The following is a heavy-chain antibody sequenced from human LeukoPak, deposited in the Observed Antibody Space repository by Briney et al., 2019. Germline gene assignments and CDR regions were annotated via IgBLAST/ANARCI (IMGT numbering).Heavy chain of an antibody. J-gene: IGHJ4*02. CDR2: INAGNGDT. D-gene: IGHD6-13*01. V-gene: IGHV1-3*01. CDR1: GYTFTHYA. CDR3: ARISSSWSSCDY. Sequence: ASVKVSCKASGYTFTHYALHWVRQAPGQRLEWMGWINAGNGDTKYSQKFEARVTMTGDTSATTVYMELSSLRSEDTAVYYCARISSSWSSCDYWGQGTLVTVSS.